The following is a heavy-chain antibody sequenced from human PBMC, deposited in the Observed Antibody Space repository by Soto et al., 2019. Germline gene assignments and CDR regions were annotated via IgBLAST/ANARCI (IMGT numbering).Heavy chain of an antibody. V-gene: IGHV3-7*03. J-gene: IGHJ6*02. Sequence: ETLSLTCTVSGASISSSSYYWGGIRQPPGRGLEWVAKIPQEGSDGHYVDSVKGRFTISRDNAKNSVYLQMNSLRAEDTAVYYCARDQLILPAHDFFYGSDVWGQGAKVTVSS. CDR2: IPQEGSDG. D-gene: IGHD2-21*02. CDR1: GASISSSSYY. CDR3: ARDQLILPAHDFFYGSDV.